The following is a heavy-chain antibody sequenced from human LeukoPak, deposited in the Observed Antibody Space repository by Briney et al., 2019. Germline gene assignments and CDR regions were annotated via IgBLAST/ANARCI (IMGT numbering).Heavy chain of an antibody. CDR3: ARDRAHSSSWYWLGLLEELDAFDI. Sequence: ASVKVSCKASGYTFTSYGISWVRQAPGQGLEWMGWISAYNGNTNYAQKLQGRVTMTTDTSTSTAYMELRSLRSDDTAVYYCARDRAHSSSWYWLGLLEELDAFDIWGQGTMVTVSS. CDR1: GYTFTSYG. J-gene: IGHJ3*02. CDR2: ISAYNGNT. V-gene: IGHV1-18*01. D-gene: IGHD6-13*01.